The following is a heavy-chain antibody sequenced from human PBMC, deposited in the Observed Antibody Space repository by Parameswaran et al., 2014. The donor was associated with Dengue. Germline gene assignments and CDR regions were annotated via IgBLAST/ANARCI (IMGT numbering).Heavy chain of an antibody. CDR2: ISGSGGST. D-gene: IGHD2-15*01. J-gene: IGHJ6*02. CDR3: ANQPVGYCSGGSCYDDYYYYYGMDV. Sequence: RWIRQPPGKGLEWVSAISGSGGSTYYADPVKGRFTISRDNSKNTLYLQMNSLRAEDTAVYYCANQPVGYCSGGSCYDDYYYYYGMDVWGQGTTVTVSS. V-gene: IGHV3-23*01.